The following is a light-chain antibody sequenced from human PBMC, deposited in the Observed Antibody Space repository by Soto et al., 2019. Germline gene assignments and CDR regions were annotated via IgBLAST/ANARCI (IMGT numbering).Light chain of an antibody. CDR2: GAS. Sequence: EIVTTQSPATLSVSPGERATLSCRASQSVSINLAWYQQKPGQAPRLLIYGASTRATDIPARFSGSGSGTEFTLTISSLQSEDFAVYYCHQYNRWPPLYTFGQGTKLEIK. CDR1: QSVSIN. CDR3: HQYNRWPPLYT. V-gene: IGKV3-15*01. J-gene: IGKJ2*01.